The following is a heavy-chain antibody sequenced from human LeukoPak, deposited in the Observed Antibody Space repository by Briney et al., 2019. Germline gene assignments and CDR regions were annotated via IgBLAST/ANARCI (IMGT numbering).Heavy chain of an antibody. D-gene: IGHD2-2*01. CDR2: ISGSGGST. CDR3: AKARRQLPRTYSDY. Sequence: GGSLRLSCAASGFTFSSYAMSWVRQAPGKGLEWVSAISGSGGSTYYADSVKGRFTISRDNSKNTLYLQMNSLRAEDTAVYYCAKARRQLPRTYSDYWGQGTLVTVSS. V-gene: IGHV3-23*01. J-gene: IGHJ4*02. CDR1: GFTFSSYA.